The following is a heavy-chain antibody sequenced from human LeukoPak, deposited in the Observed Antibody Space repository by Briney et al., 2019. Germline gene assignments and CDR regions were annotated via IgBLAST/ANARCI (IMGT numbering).Heavy chain of an antibody. J-gene: IGHJ4*02. Sequence: GGSLRLSCAASGFTFDDYGLSWVRQAPGKGLEWVSTINRNGGSTGYADSVKGRFTISRDNAKNSLYLQMNSLRAEDTALYYCARVSDISVAAYFDYWGQGTLVTVSS. CDR2: INRNGGST. D-gene: IGHD6-19*01. CDR3: ARVSDISVAAYFDY. V-gene: IGHV3-20*04. CDR1: GFTFDDYG.